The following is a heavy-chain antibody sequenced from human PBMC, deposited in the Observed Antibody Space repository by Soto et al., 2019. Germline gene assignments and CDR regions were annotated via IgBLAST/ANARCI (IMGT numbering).Heavy chain of an antibody. CDR1: GVTCSSYD. CDR3: AKATAPGGGAFHI. V-gene: IGHV3-23*01. CDR2: ILVGGST. J-gene: IGHJ3*02. D-gene: IGHD2-8*02. Sequence: PGGSLRLSCVASGVTCSSYDMSWVRQAPGKGLEWVSTILVGGSTHYPDSVKGRFTISRDNSKNTAFLQMSSLTAGDTAVYYCAKATAPGGGAFHICGTGTVVTVSS.